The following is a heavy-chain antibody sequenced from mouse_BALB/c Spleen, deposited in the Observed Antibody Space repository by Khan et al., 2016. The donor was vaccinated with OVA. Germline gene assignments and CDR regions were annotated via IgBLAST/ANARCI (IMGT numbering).Heavy chain of an antibody. CDR2: ISYSGSN. CDR1: GYSITSNYA. Sequence: EVQLVESGPGLVKPSQSLSLTCTVAGYSITSNYAWNWIRQFPGNKLEWMGYISYSGSNSYNPSLKSRISITRDTSKNQFFLQLNSVTTEDPATYYCARKNYYGYAVDYWGQGTSVTVSS. CDR3: ARKNYYGYAVDY. D-gene: IGHD1-1*01. J-gene: IGHJ4*01. V-gene: IGHV3-2*02.